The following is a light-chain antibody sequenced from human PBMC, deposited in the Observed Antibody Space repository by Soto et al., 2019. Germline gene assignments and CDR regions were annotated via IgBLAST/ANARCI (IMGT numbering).Light chain of an antibody. J-gene: IGKJ1*01. CDR2: EAS. CDR3: QQRRDVPWT. CDR1: HSAASTY. V-gene: IGKV3-11*01. Sequence: DIVFTQFPGILSLSPGERATLSCRASHSAASTYLAWYQQTPGQAPRLLMYEASNRATGIPARFSGGGSVTDFTLTISSLEPEDFGVYGCQQRRDVPWTFGQGTRV.